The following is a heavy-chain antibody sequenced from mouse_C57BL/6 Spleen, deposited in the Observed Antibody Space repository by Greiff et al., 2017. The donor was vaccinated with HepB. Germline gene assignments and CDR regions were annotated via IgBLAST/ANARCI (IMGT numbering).Heavy chain of an antibody. D-gene: IGHD2-12*01. Sequence: VKLQQPGAELVKPGASVKMSCKASGYTFTSYWITWVKQRPGQGLEWIGDIYPGSGSTNYNEKFKSKATLTVDTSSSTAYMQLSSLTSEDSAVYYCARQYYRGNYYAMDYWGQGTSVTVSS. J-gene: IGHJ4*01. CDR1: GYTFTSYW. CDR2: IYPGSGST. CDR3: ARQYYRGNYYAMDY. V-gene: IGHV1-55*01.